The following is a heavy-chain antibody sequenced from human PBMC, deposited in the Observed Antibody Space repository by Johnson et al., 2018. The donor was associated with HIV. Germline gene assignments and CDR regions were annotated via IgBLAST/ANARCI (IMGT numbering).Heavy chain of an antibody. D-gene: IGHD6-6*01. V-gene: IGHV3-66*01. CDR1: GFTFTDYY. CDR2: TYSGGST. CDR3: AKDRGAARAFDAFDI. J-gene: IGHJ3*02. Sequence: MLLVESGGGLVPPGGSLRLSCAASGFTFTDYYMSWVRQAPGKGLEWVSVTYSGGSTYYADSVKGRFTISRDNSKNTLYLQMNSLRAEDTAVYYCAKDRGAARAFDAFDIWGQGTMVTVSS.